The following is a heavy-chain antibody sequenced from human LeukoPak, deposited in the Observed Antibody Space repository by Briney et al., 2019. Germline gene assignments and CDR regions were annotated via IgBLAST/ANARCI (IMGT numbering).Heavy chain of an antibody. J-gene: IGHJ4*02. CDR1: GGSISSGDYY. CDR2: IYYSGST. Sequence: PSQTLSLTCTVSGGSISSGDYYWSWIRQPPGKCLEWIGYIYYSGSTYYNPSLKSRVTISVDTSKNQFSLKLSSVTAADTAVYYCARDKEMATMPVFDYWGQGTLVTVSS. CDR3: ARDKEMATMPVFDY. D-gene: IGHD5-24*01. V-gene: IGHV4-30-4*08.